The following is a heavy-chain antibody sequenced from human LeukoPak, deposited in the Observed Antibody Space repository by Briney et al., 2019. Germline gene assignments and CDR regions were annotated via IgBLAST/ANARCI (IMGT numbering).Heavy chain of an antibody. Sequence: AGGSLRLSCAASGFTFSSYSMNWVRQAPGKGLEWVSSITSSSSYIYYADSVKGRFTISRDNAKNSLYLQMNSLRAEDTAVYYCARDLRGDPPLGAFDIWGQGTMVTVSS. V-gene: IGHV3-21*01. J-gene: IGHJ3*02. CDR3: ARDLRGDPPLGAFDI. CDR1: GFTFSSYS. CDR2: ITSSSSYI. D-gene: IGHD2-21*01.